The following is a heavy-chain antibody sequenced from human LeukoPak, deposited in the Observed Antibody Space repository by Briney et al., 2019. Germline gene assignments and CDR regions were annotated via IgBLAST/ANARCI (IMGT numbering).Heavy chain of an antibody. V-gene: IGHV4-59*01. CDR3: ARGDEIAVAATGGAFDI. CDR1: GGSISSYY. Sequence: KSSETLSLTCTVSGGSISSYYWSWIRQPPGKGLEWIGYIYYSGSTNYNPSLKSRVTISVDTSKNQFSLKLSSVTAADTAVYYCARGDEIAVAATGGAFDIWGQGTMVTVSS. J-gene: IGHJ3*02. CDR2: IYYSGST. D-gene: IGHD6-19*01.